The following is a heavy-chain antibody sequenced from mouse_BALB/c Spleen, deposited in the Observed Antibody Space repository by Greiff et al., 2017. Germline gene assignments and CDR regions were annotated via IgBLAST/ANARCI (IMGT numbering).Heavy chain of an antibody. CDR3: ARSGYGNYEGFAY. CDR1: GYSFTSYY. CDR2: IDPFNGGT. Sequence: EVKLMESGPELMKPGASVKLSCKASGYSFTSYYMHWVKQSHGKSLEWIGYIDPFNGGTSYNQKFKGKATLTVDKSSSTAYMHLSSLTSEDSAVYYCARSGYGNYEGFAYWGQGTLVTVSA. D-gene: IGHD2-1*01. V-gene: IGHV1S135*01. J-gene: IGHJ3*01.